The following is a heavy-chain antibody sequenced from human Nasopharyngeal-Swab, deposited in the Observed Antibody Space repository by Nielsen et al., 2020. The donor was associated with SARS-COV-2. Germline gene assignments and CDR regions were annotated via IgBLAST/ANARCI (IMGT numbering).Heavy chain of an antibody. CDR3: AREGEYGAYDAPDY. J-gene: IGHJ4*02. Sequence: LVKVSCKTSGGSFTNSAINWVRQAPGQGLEWMGGIVPALGLPNYAQNFRGRVTISADRSTTTSYLELSSLRSEDTAIYYCAREGEYGAYDAPDYWGQGTLVTVSS. V-gene: IGHV1-69*10. CDR2: IVPALGLP. CDR1: GGSFTNSA. D-gene: IGHD5-12*01.